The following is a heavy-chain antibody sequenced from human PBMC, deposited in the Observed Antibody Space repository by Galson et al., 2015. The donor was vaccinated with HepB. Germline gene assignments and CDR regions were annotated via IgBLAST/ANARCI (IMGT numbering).Heavy chain of an antibody. D-gene: IGHD3-16*01. J-gene: IGHJ6*02. CDR1: GFTFTSSA. V-gene: IGHV1-58*02. CDR3: AAGWPQGEYYYYYGMDV. Sequence: SVKVSCKASGFTFTSSAMQWVRQARGQRLEWIGWIVVGSGNTNYAQKFQERVTITRDMSTSTVYMELSSLRSEDTAVYYCAAGWPQGEYYYYYGMDVWGQGTTVTVSS. CDR2: IVVGSGNT.